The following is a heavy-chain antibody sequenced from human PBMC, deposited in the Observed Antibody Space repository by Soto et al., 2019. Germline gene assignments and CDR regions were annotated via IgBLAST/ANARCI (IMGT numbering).Heavy chain of an antibody. CDR2: ISAYNGNT. CDR3: ARDCSSTSCFMYYYYGMDV. J-gene: IGHJ6*02. Sequence: ASVKFSCKASGYTFTSYGISWVRQAPGQGLEWMGWISAYNGNTNYAQKLQGRVTMTTDTFTSTAYMELRSLRSDDTAVYYCARDCSSTSCFMYYYYGMDVWGQGTTVTVSS. D-gene: IGHD2-2*01. CDR1: GYTFTSYG. V-gene: IGHV1-18*01.